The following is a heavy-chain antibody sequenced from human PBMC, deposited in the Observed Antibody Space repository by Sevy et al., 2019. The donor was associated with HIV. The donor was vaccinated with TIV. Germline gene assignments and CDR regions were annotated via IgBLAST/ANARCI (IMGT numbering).Heavy chain of an antibody. CDR3: AKDFENMITVGGVIVNYFDY. CDR2: ISGSGGST. J-gene: IGHJ4*02. V-gene: IGHV3-23*01. Sequence: GGSLRLSCAASGFTFSSYAMSWVRQAPGKGLEWVSAISGSGGSTYYADSLKGRFTISGDNSKNTLYLQMNSLRAEDTAVYYCAKDFENMITVGGVIVNYFDYWGQGTLVTVSS. D-gene: IGHD3-16*02. CDR1: GFTFSSYA.